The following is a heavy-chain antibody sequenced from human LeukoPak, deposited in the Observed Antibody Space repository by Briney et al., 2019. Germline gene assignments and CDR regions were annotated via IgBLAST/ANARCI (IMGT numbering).Heavy chain of an antibody. Sequence: GGSLRLSCAASGFTFSSYGMSWVRQAPGKGLEWVSAISGSDGSTYYADSVKGRFTISRDNAKNSLYLQMNSLRAEDTAVYYCARIPSEYYDILTGYWGQGTLVTVSS. V-gene: IGHV3-21*01. D-gene: IGHD3-9*01. J-gene: IGHJ4*02. CDR1: GFTFSSYG. CDR2: ISGSDGST. CDR3: ARIPSEYYDILTGY.